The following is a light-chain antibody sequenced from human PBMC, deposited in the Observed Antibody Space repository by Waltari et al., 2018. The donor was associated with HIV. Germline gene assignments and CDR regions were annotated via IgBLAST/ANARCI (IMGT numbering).Light chain of an antibody. J-gene: IGLJ3*02. CDR3: SAWDDTLHVV. CDR2: RSQ. CDR1: NSAMGVNT. V-gene: IGLV1-44*01. Sequence: QSVLTQPPSVSGLPGPKVPISCSGSNSAMGVNTVTWYQQFPGRAPKLVAYRSQQRPSGVPDRFSGSKSGTSASLAINGVQAEDEATYFCSAWDDTLHVVFGGGTKLTVL.